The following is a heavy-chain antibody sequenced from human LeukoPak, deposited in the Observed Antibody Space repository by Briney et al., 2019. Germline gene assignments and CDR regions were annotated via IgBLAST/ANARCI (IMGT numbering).Heavy chain of an antibody. J-gene: IGHJ5*02. CDR1: GYTFTSYG. Sequence: ASVKVSCKASGYTFTSYGISWVRQAPGQGLEWMGWISAYIGNTNYAQKLQGRVTMTTDTSTSTAYMELRSLRSEDTAVYYCARHASFGYCSSTSCLNWFDPWGQGTLVTVSS. D-gene: IGHD2-2*01. V-gene: IGHV1-18*01. CDR2: ISAYIGNT. CDR3: ARHASFGYCSSTSCLNWFDP.